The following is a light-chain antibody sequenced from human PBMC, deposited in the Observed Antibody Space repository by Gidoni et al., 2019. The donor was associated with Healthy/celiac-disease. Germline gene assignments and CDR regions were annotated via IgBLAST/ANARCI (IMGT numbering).Light chain of an antibody. V-gene: IGLV3-21*03. CDR2: DDS. CDR1: NIGSKS. J-gene: IGLJ2*01. CDR3: QVWDSSSDHPNVV. Sequence: SYVLTQPPSGSVAPGKTARITCGGNNIGSKSVHWYQQKPGPAPVLVVYDDSARPSGIPERFSGSNSGNTATLTISRVEAGDEADYYCQVWDSSSDHPNVVFGGGTKLTVL.